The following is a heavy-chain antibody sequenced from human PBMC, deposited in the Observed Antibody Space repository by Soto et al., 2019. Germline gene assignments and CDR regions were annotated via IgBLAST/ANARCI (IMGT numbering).Heavy chain of an antibody. V-gene: IGHV4-34*01. J-gene: IGHJ1*01. D-gene: IGHD4-17*01. CDR3: ARVSIGDYDEYFPH. CDR1: GGSFSGYY. CDR2: INHSGST. Sequence: PSETLSLTCAVYGGSFSGYYWSWIRQPPGKGLEWIGEINHSGSTNYNPSLKSRVTISVDSSKNQFSLKLSSVTAADTAVYYCARVSIGDYDEYFPHWGQGTLVTVS.